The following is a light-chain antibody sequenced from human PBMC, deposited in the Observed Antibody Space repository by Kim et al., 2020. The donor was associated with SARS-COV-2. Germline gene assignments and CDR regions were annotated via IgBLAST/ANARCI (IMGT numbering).Light chain of an antibody. Sequence: SSELTQDPAVSVALGQTVRITCQGDSLRSYYASWNQQKPGQAPVLVIYGKNNRPPGIPDRFSGSSSGNTASLTITGAQAEDEADYYCQSRDSSDKVVFGGGTKLTVL. CDR1: SLRSYY. V-gene: IGLV3-19*01. CDR2: GKN. J-gene: IGLJ2*01. CDR3: QSRDSSDKVV.